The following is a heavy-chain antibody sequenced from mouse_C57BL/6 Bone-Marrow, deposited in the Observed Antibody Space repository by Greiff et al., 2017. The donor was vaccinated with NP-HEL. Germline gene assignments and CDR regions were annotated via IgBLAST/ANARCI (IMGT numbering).Heavy chain of an antibody. CDR3: ASPYYYGSSPYYFDY. CDR1: GYTFTSYG. J-gene: IGHJ2*01. D-gene: IGHD1-1*01. CDR2: IYPRSGNT. V-gene: IGHV1-81*01. Sequence: LQESGAELARPGASVKLSCKASGYTFTSYGISWVKQRTGQGLEWIGEIYPRSGNTYYNEKFKGKATLTADKSSSTAYMALRSLTSEDSAVYFCASPYYYGSSPYYFDYWGQGTTLTVSS.